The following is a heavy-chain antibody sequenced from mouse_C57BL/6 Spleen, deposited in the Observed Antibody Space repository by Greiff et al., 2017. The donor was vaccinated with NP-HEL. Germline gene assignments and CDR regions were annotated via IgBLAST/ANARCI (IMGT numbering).Heavy chain of an antibody. CDR2: INPSNGGT. CDR1: GYTFTSYW. CDR3: ARSGWDDMDY. V-gene: IGHV1-53*01. Sequence: QVQLQQPGTELVKPGASGYTFTSYWMHWVKQRPGQGLEWIGNINPSNGGTNYNEKFKSKATLTVDKSSSTAYMQLSSLTSEDSAVYYCARSGWDDMDYWGQGTSVTVSS. J-gene: IGHJ4*01. D-gene: IGHD4-1*01.